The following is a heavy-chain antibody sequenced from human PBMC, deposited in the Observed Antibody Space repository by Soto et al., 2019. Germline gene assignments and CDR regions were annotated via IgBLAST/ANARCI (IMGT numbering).Heavy chain of an antibody. CDR2: INAGNGNT. V-gene: IGHV1-3*01. CDR1: GYTFTSYA. Sequence: ASVKVYWKASGYTFTSYAMHWVRQAPGQRLEWMGWINAGNGNTKYSQKFQGRVTITRDTSASTAYMELSSLRSEDTAVYYCASSRAFTIFGVEIHNWFDPWGQGTLVTVSS. J-gene: IGHJ5*02. CDR3: ASSRAFTIFGVEIHNWFDP. D-gene: IGHD3-3*01.